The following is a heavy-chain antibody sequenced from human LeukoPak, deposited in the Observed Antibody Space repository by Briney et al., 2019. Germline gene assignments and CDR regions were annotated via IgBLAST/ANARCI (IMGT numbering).Heavy chain of an antibody. CDR2: IYYSGST. D-gene: IGHD4-23*01. Sequence: SETLSLTCTVSGGSISSSSYYWSWIRQPPGKGLEWIGSIYYSGSTYYNPSLKSRVTISVDTSKNQFSLKLSSVTAADTAVYYCARLKTTVVRVDYFDYWGQGTLVTVSS. V-gene: IGHV4-39*01. J-gene: IGHJ4*02. CDR1: GGSISSSSYY. CDR3: ARLKTTVVRVDYFDY.